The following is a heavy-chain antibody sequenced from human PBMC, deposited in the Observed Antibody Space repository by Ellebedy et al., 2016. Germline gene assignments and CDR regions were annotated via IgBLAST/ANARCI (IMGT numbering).Heavy chain of an antibody. CDR2: AWHDGSKE. Sequence: GGSLRLXXVASGFTFRDYGMHWVRQSPGKGLEWVSFAWHDGSKESYAAYVRGRFTVSRDNSRNTLYLHMNSLRPEDTAVYYCARAPLIDTHYFDSWGQGALATVSS. CDR3: ARAPLIDTHYFDS. J-gene: IGHJ4*02. D-gene: IGHD2-8*01. V-gene: IGHV3-33*01. CDR1: GFTFRDYG.